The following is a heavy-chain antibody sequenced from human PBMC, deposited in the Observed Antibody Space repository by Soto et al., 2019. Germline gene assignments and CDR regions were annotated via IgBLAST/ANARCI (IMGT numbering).Heavy chain of an antibody. V-gene: IGHV1-18*04. CDR3: AREGEQTYYYYYGMDV. CDR2: ISAYNGNT. CDR1: GYTFTSCG. D-gene: IGHD2-21*01. Sequence: ASVKVSCKASGYTFTSCGISWVRQAPGQGLEWMGWISAYNGNTNYAQKLQGRVTMTTDTSTSTAYMELRSLRSDDTAVYYCAREGEQTYYYYYGMDVWGQGTTVTVSS. J-gene: IGHJ6*02.